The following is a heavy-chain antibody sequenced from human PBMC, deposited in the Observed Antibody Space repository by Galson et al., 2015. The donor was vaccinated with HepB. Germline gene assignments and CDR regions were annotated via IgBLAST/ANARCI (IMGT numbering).Heavy chain of an antibody. V-gene: IGHV1-3*01. CDR2: INAGNGNT. J-gene: IGHJ4*02. CDR1: GYTFTSYA. CDR3: ARDTHSIQSTREWLAPGDY. Sequence: SVKVSCKASGYTFTSYAMHWVRQAPGQRLEWMGWINAGNGNTKYSQKFQGRVTITRDTSASTAYMELSSLRSEDTAVYYCARDTHSIQSTREWLAPGDYWGQGTLVTVSS. D-gene: IGHD6-19*01.